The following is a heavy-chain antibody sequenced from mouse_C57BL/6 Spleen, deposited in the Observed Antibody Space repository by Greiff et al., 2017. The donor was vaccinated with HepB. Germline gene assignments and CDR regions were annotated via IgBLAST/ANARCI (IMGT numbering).Heavy chain of an antibody. CDR3: ARTTVVAGAMDY. CDR2: IWSGGST. Sequence: VKVEESGPGLVQPSQSLSITCTVSGFSLTSYGVHWVRQSPGKGLEWLGVIWSGGSTDYNAAFISRLSISKDNSKSQVFFKMNSLQADDTAIYYCARTTVVAGAMDYWGQGTSVTVSS. J-gene: IGHJ4*01. V-gene: IGHV2-2*01. CDR1: GFSLTSYG. D-gene: IGHD1-1*01.